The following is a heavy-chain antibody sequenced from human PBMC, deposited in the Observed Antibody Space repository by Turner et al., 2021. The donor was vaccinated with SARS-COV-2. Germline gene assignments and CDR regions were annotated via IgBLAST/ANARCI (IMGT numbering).Heavy chain of an antibody. D-gene: IGHD6-19*01. CDR1: GFTFSNHG. J-gene: IGHJ4*02. CDR2: IWNDGSNK. V-gene: IGHV3-33*01. CDR3: ARGCGGSSGCFLIDY. Sequence: QVQLVESGGGVVQPGRSLRRSCEASGFTFSNHGMHWARQAPGKGLEWVTIIWNDGSNKYYPDSVRGRFTISRDNSKNTLYLQMNSLRAEDTAVYYCARGCGGSSGCFLIDYWGQGTLVTVSS.